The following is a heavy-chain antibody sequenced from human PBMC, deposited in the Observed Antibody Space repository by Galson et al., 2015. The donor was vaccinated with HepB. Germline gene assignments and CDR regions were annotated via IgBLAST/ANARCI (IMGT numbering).Heavy chain of an antibody. V-gene: IGHV3-7*01. CDR3: ATETGYNSVWSPGYLDY. CDR2: IKEDGSEK. J-gene: IGHJ4*02. Sequence: SLRLSCAASGFTFSSSWMSWVRQAPGKGLEWVANIKEDGSEKYYVDSVKGRFTIARDNAKNSLFLQMNSLRAEDTAVYYCATETGYNSVWSPGYLDYWDQGTLVTVSS. D-gene: IGHD6-13*01. CDR1: GFTFSSSW.